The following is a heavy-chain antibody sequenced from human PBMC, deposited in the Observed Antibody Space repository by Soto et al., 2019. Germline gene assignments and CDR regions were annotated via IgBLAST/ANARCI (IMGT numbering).Heavy chain of an antibody. CDR2: ISASGDKT. V-gene: IGHV3-23*01. CDR3: IKDVACCGTAPDS. D-gene: IGHD2-15*01. J-gene: IGHJ5*01. CDR1: GFTFSNYA. Sequence: EVQLLESGGGLVQPGGSLRLSCAAAGFTFSNYAMSWVRQGPGKGLEWVTAISASGDKTYYADSVKGRFIISRDSSRTTLYLEMNSLRSEHSALYYCIKDVACCGTAPDSWGQGTLVTVSS.